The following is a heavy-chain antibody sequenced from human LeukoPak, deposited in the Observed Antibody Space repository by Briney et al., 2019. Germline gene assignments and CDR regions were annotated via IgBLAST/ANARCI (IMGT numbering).Heavy chain of an antibody. J-gene: IGHJ4*02. CDR1: GFTFSDYY. CDR3: ARDPTLGYSYGLDY. V-gene: IGHV3-11*01. Sequence: GGSLRLSCAASGFTFSDYYVSWIRQAPGKGLEWVSYISSSGSTIYYADSVKGRFTISRDNAKNSLYLQMNSLRAEDTAVYYCARDPTLGYSYGLDYWGQGTLVTVSS. CDR2: ISSSGSTI. D-gene: IGHD5-18*01.